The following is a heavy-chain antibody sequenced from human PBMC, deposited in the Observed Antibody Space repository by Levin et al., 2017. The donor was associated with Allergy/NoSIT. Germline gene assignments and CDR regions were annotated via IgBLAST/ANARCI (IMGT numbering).Heavy chain of an antibody. CDR3: AGTDYDYVWGSYRSLDY. Sequence: SETLSLTCTVSGGSISSSSYYWGWIRQPPGKGLEWIGSIYYSGSTYYNPSLKSRVTISVDTSKNQFSLKLSSVTAADTAVYYCAGTDYDYVWGSYRSLDYWGQGTLVTVSS. D-gene: IGHD3-16*02. V-gene: IGHV4-39*07. CDR1: GGSISSSSYY. CDR2: IYYSGST. J-gene: IGHJ4*02.